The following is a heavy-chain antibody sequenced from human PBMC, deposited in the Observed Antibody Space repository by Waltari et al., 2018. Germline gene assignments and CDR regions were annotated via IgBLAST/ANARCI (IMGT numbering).Heavy chain of an antibody. Sequence: VQLVQSGAEVKKPGASVKVSCKAAGYSFTSSSINWGRQAAGQGLEWMGWMNPTSGSTGYAQKFQDRVTITRNTSIGTAYMELRSLRSEDTAVYYCARDYGSGTYYYMDVWGKGTTVTVSS. CDR2: MNPTSGST. J-gene: IGHJ6*03. CDR1: GYSFTSSS. CDR3: ARDYGSGTYYYMDV. V-gene: IGHV1-8*03. D-gene: IGHD3-10*01.